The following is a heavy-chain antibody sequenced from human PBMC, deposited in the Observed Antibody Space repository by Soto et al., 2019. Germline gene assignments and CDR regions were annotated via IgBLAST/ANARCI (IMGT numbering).Heavy chain of an antibody. CDR3: ARQGYTYGYDY. CDR2: IYPGDSDT. J-gene: IGHJ4*02. Sequence: GESLKISCQGSGNSFTTYWIAWVRQMPGKGLEWLGIIYPGDSDTRYSPSFQGQVTISADKSISTAYLQWSSLKASDTAMYYCARQGYTYGYDYWGKGTQVTVSS. V-gene: IGHV5-51*01. D-gene: IGHD5-18*01. CDR1: GNSFTTYW.